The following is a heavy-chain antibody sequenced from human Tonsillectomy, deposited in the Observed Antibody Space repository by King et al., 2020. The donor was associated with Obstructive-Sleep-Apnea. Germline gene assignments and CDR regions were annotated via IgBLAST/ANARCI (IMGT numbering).Heavy chain of an antibody. CDR2: IYYSWST. V-gene: IGHV4-59*01. D-gene: IGHD5-18*01. Sequence: QLQESGPGLVKPSETLSLTCTVSGDSISTYYWSWIRKPPGKGLEWIGYIYYSWSTSYNASLRRRVTISVDTSKNQFSLKLRSVTAADTAVYYCARDLGYSYGIDYWGQGTLVTVSS. J-gene: IGHJ4*02. CDR1: GDSISTYY. CDR3: ARDLGYSYGIDY.